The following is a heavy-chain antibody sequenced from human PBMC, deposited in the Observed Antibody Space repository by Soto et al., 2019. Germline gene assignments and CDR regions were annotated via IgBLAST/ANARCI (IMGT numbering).Heavy chain of an antibody. CDR1: VGSISSGDYY. CDR3: ARAGTLYSYVSARVGAFDI. CDR2: IYYSGST. D-gene: IGHD5-18*01. V-gene: IGHV4-30-4*01. J-gene: IGHJ3*02. Sequence: PSETLSLTCTVSVGSISSGDYYWSWIRQPPGKGLEWIGYIYYSGSTYYNPSLKSRVTISVDTSKNQFSLKLSSVTAADTAVYYCARAGTLYSYVSARVGAFDIRAQRTMDTGSS.